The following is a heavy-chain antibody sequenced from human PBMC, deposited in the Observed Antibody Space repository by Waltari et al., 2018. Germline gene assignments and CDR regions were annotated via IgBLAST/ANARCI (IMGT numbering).Heavy chain of an antibody. CDR1: GGSFSGYS. Sequence: QVQLQQWGAGLLKPSETLSLPCAVYGGSFSGYSWTWIRRPPGKGLEWIGEINHSGSTNYNPSLKSRVTISVDTSKNQFSLKLSSVTAADTAVYYCAGRGGVGAEYYFDYWGQGTLVTVSS. J-gene: IGHJ4*02. CDR2: INHSGST. CDR3: AGRGGVGAEYYFDY. V-gene: IGHV4-34*01. D-gene: IGHD1-26*01.